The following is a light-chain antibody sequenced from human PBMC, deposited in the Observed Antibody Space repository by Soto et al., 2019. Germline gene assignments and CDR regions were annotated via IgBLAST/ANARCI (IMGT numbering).Light chain of an antibody. CDR3: QQYSSYPWA. Sequence: DIQMTQSPSTLSTSVGDRVTITCRASESISSWLAWYQQKPGKAPTVLIYKASSLERGVPSRFSGSGTGIEFTLTISSLQPDDFATYYCQQYSSYPWAFGQGTKVEIK. J-gene: IGKJ1*01. V-gene: IGKV1-5*03. CDR1: ESISSW. CDR2: KAS.